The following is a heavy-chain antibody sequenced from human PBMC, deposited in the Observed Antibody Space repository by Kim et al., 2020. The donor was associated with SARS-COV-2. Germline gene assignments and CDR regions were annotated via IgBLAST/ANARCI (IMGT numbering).Heavy chain of an antibody. V-gene: IGHV1-3*01. CDR3: ARAGYYDSKGDY. D-gene: IGHD3-22*01. J-gene: IGHJ4*02. Sequence: KYSQKFQGRVTITRDTSASTAYMELSSLRSEDTAVYYCARAGYYDSKGDYWGQGTLVTVSS.